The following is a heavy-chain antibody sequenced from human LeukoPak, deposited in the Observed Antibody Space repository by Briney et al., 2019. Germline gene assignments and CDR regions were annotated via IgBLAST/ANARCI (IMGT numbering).Heavy chain of an antibody. D-gene: IGHD4-17*01. Sequence: GGSLRLSCAASGFTFSVYYMSWIRQAPGKGLEWVSYISSSGSTIYYADSVKGRFTISRDNAKNSLYLQMNSLRAEDTAVYYCARDNLRRPNYYGRDVWGQGTTVTVSS. V-gene: IGHV3-11*01. J-gene: IGHJ6*02. CDR3: ARDNLRRPNYYGRDV. CDR1: GFTFSVYY. CDR2: ISSSGSTI.